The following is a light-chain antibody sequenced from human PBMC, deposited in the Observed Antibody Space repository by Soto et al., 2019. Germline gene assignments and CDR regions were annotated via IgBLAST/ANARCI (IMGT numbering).Light chain of an antibody. CDR3: QHYYSNPAT. CDR1: QSVLSSSNNKNY. V-gene: IGKV4-1*01. CDR2: WAS. Sequence: DIVMTQSPDSLAVSLGERATINCKSSQSVLSSSNNKNYLAWYQQKSGQSPKLLIYWASTRESGVPDRFSGSGSGTDFTLTISSLQAEDVAVYYCQHYYSNPATFGQGNKVEIK. J-gene: IGKJ1*01.